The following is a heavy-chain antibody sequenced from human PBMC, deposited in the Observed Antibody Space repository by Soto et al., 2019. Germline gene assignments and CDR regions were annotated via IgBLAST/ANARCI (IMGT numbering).Heavy chain of an antibody. V-gene: IGHV1-18*01. Sequence: QVQLLQLGAEVKKSGASVKVSCKASGYTFTSYGISWVRQAPGQGLERMGWISAYNGNTHYAQKLQGRVTMTTDKSKHNAYMELRSLRADDTAVYYCENGSGGWYTGYAFDIWGQGTMVKVSS. CDR2: ISAYNGNT. J-gene: IGHJ3*02. D-gene: IGHD6-19*01. CDR1: GYTFTSYG. CDR3: ENGSGGWYTGYAFDI.